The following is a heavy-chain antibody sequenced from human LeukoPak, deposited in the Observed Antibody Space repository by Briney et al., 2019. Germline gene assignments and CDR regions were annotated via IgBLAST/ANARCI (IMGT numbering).Heavy chain of an antibody. V-gene: IGHV1-69*13. CDR3: ARPMTTVTRGYYYYGMDV. CDR1: GGTFSSYA. D-gene: IGHD4-11*01. J-gene: IGHJ6*02. Sequence: PSASVKVSCKASGGTFSSYAISWVRQAPGQGLEWMGGIIPIFGTANYAQKFQGGVTITADESTSTAYMELSSLRSEDTAVYYCARPMTTVTRGYYYYGMDVWGQGTSVTVSS. CDR2: IIPIFGTA.